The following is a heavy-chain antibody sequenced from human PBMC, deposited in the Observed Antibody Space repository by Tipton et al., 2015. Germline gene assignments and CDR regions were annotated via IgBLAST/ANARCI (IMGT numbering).Heavy chain of an antibody. CDR1: GDSISSGGYY. Sequence: TLSLTCTVSGDSISSGGYYWSWSRQHPGKGLEWLGDSYYSGSTYYNPSLKSRLTISVDMSKNQFSLKLSSVTAADTAMYYCARGGYDFWSGSKTYNWFDPWGQGTLVTVSS. D-gene: IGHD3-3*01. CDR2: SYYSGST. J-gene: IGHJ5*02. V-gene: IGHV4-31*03. CDR3: ARGGYDFWSGSKTYNWFDP.